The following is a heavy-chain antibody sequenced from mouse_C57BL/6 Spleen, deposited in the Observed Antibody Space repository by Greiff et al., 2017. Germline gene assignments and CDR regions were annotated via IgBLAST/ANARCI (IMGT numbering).Heavy chain of an antibody. CDR2: IYPGDGDT. CDR1: GYAFSSSW. CDR3: ARSYYGNYGDY. V-gene: IGHV1-82*01. Sequence: QVQLQQSGPELVKPGASVKLSCTASGYAFSSSWMNWVKQRPGKGLEWIGRIYPGDGDTNYNGKFKGKATLTADKSSSTAYMQLSSLTSEDSAVYFCARSYYGNYGDYWGQGTTLTVSS. J-gene: IGHJ2*01. D-gene: IGHD2-1*01.